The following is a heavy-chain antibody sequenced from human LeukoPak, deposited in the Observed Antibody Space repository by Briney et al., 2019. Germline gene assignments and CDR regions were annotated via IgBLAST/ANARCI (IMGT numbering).Heavy chain of an antibody. Sequence: ASVKVSCKPSGGTFSSYAISWVRQAPGQGLEWMGGIIPIFGTANYAQKFQGRVTITADESTSTAYMELSSLRSEDTAVYYCARTTPKPAAMGGYYYYYMDVWGKGTTVTVSS. CDR2: IIPIFGTA. J-gene: IGHJ6*03. V-gene: IGHV1-69*01. CDR1: GGTFSSYA. D-gene: IGHD2-2*01. CDR3: ARTTPKPAAMGGYYYYYMDV.